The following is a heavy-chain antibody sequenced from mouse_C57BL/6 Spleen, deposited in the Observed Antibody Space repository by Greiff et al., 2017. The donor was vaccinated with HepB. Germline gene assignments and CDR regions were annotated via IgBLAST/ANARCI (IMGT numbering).Heavy chain of an antibody. CDR1: GFTFSSYA. Sequence: EVQGVESGGGLVKPGGSLKLSCAASGFTFSSYAMSWVRQTPEKRLEWVATISDGGSYTYYPENVKGRFTISRDNAQHNLYLHMSHLKSEDTAKYYCAQEGSYAMDYCGQRTSVTVSS. CDR3: AQEGSYAMDY. CDR2: ISDGGSYT. V-gene: IGHV5-4*01. J-gene: IGHJ4*01.